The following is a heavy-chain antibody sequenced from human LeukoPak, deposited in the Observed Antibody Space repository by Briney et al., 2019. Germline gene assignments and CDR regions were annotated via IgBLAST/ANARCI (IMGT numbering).Heavy chain of an antibody. Sequence: ASVKVSCKASGYTFTSYAMHWVRQAPGQRLEWMGWINAGNGNTKYSQKFQGRVTITRDTSASTAYMELSSLRSEDTAVYYCARAALEPIWDLNWFDPWGQGTLVTVSS. V-gene: IGHV1-3*01. J-gene: IGHJ5*02. CDR3: ARAALEPIWDLNWFDP. CDR2: INAGNGNT. D-gene: IGHD1-1*01. CDR1: GYTFTSYA.